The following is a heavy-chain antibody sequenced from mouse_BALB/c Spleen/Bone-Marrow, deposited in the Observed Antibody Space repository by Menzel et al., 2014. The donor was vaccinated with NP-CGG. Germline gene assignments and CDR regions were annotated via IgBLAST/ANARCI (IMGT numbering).Heavy chain of an antibody. CDR2: IYPGDGDT. CDR3: ARSGYGSNYDY. Sequence: LVESGAELVRPGSSVKISCKASGYVFSSYWMVWVRQRPGQGLEWIGQIYPGDGDTNYNGKFKGKATLTADKSSSTAHMQLSSLTSEDSAVYFCARSGYGSNYDYWGQGTTLTVSS. J-gene: IGHJ2*01. V-gene: IGHV1-80*01. CDR1: GYVFSSYW. D-gene: IGHD1-1*01.